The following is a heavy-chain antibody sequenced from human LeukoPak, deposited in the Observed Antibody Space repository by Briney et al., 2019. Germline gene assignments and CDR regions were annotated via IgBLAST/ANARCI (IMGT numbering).Heavy chain of an antibody. CDR3: ARGGAYYYYMDV. J-gene: IGHJ6*03. CDR1: GFTFSSHV. D-gene: IGHD4/OR15-4a*01. Sequence: GRSLRLSCAASGFTFSSHVFYWVRQAPGKGLEWVAFISNDGTTKYYADSLKGRFTISRDNAKNSLYLQMNSLRAEDTAVYYCARGGAYYYYMDVWGKGTTVTVSS. CDR2: ISNDGTTK. V-gene: IGHV3-30*04.